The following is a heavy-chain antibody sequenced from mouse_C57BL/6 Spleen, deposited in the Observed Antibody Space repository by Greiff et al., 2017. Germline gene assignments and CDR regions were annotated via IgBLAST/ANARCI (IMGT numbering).Heavy chain of an antibody. Sequence: VKLQESGPGLVQPSQSLSITCTVSGFSLTSYGVHWVRQSPGKGLEWLGVIWRGGSTDYNAAFMSRLSITKDNSKSQVFFKMNSLQADDTAIYYCAKEKGYDDGAWFAYWGQGTLVTVSA. CDR3: AKEKGYDDGAWFAY. V-gene: IGHV2-5*01. CDR1: GFSLTSYG. CDR2: IWRGGST. D-gene: IGHD2-2*01. J-gene: IGHJ3*01.